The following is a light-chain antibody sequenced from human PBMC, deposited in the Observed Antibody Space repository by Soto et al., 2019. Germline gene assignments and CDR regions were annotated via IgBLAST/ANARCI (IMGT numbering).Light chain of an antibody. CDR3: NSCTTITHVGV. Sequence: QSVLTQSPSVSGTPGQGVTISCSGGTSNIGTYTVNWYQQLPGTAPKVLIYGDNQRPSGVADRFSGYKSGTSASLAISGLQSEDEADYYCNSCTTITHVGVLGGAT. V-gene: IGLV1-44*01. CDR2: GDN. CDR1: TSNIGTYT. J-gene: IGLJ3*02.